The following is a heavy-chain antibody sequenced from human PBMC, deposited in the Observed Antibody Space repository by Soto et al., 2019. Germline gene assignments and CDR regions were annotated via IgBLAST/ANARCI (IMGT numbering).Heavy chain of an antibody. CDR2: ISSSSSYI. CDR1: GVTLNSYS. CDR3: ARGGDYDFWSGTNNWFDP. J-gene: IGHJ5*02. V-gene: IGHV3-21*01. D-gene: IGHD3-3*01. Sequence: GGSLKIPCAASGVTLNSYSMNVVRQAPGKVLEWVSSISSSSSYIYYADSVKGRFTISRDNAKNSLHMQMNSLRAEDTAVYYCARGGDYDFWSGTNNWFDPWGQGTLVTVSS.